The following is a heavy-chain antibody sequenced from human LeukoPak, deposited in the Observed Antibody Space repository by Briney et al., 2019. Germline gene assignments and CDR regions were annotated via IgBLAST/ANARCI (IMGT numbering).Heavy chain of an antibody. V-gene: IGHV4-39*01. CDR3: ARRSGSYPTYYFDY. D-gene: IGHD1-26*01. J-gene: IGHJ4*02. CDR1: GGSISSSSYY. CDR2: IYYSGST. Sequence: SETLSLTCTVSGGSISSSSYYWGWICQPPGKGLEWIGSIYYSGSTYYNPSLKSRVTISVDTSKNQFSLKLSSVTAADTAVYYCARRSGSYPTYYFDYWGQGTLVTVSS.